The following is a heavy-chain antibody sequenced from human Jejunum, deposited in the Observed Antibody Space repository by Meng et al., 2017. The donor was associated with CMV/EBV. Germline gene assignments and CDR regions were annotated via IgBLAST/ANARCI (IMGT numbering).Heavy chain of an antibody. CDR2: VSAYNGDT. J-gene: IGHJ6*02. CDR1: GYTFSTYA. CDR3: ARIPVASGSSYGLDV. V-gene: IGHV1-18*01. D-gene: IGHD3-10*01. Sequence: GYTFSTYAIAWVRQAPGRGLEWMGWVSAYNGDTNYAHQLHGRVSMTTDTSTTTAYMELRSLRSDDTGVYYCARIPVASGSSYGLDVWGQGTTVTVSS.